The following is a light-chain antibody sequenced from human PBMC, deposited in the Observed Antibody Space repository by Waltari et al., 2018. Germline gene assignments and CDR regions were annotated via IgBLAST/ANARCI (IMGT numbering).Light chain of an antibody. CDR3: QHYVSLPAT. V-gene: IGKV3-20*01. CDR1: QSVGRS. J-gene: IGKJ1*01. Sequence: EIVLTQSQGHLSLSPGERAHLSCRASQSVGRSLAWYQQKRGQAPRLLIYDASSRATGIPDRFSGSGSGTDFSLTISRLEPEDFAVYYCQHYVSLPATFGQGTKVEIK. CDR2: DAS.